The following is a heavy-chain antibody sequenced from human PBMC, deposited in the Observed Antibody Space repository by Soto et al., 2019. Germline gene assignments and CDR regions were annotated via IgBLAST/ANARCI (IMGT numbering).Heavy chain of an antibody. CDR3: ASSYGSGYRAFDY. CDR2: INPILRMS. Sequence: QVQLVQSGAEVKKPGSSVKVSCKASGDTFSFYSINWVRLAPGLGLEWMGRINPILRMSNYAQRFQGRVTMTADKSTSTAYMELSSLRSEDTAMYYCASSYGSGYRAFDYWGQGALVTVSS. J-gene: IGHJ4*02. D-gene: IGHD3-10*01. CDR1: GDTFSFYS. V-gene: IGHV1-69*02.